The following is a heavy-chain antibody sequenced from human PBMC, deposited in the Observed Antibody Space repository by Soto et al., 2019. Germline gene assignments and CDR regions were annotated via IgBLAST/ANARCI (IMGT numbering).Heavy chain of an antibody. D-gene: IGHD3-22*01. CDR2: MSSSISYI. CDR1: ECPFINYA. J-gene: IGHJ4*02. CDR3: ERYDNTPRPFDF. V-gene: IGHV3-21*01. Sequence: LRLSWAASECPFINYAMSWIRQNPGRGLEWVSSMSSSISYIYYADSVKGRFTISRDNAKNSLYLQMNSLRAEDTAVYYCERYDNTPRPFDFWGQGTLVTVSS.